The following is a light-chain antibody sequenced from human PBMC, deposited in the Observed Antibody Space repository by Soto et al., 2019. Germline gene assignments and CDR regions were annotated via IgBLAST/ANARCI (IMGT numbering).Light chain of an antibody. CDR1: QSISTW. V-gene: IGKV1-5*01. Sequence: DIPMTQSPSTVSASVGDGVTITCRASQSISTWLAWYQQKPGKAPNLLIYDASTLESGGTSGFSGSGSGTEFTLTISSLQPDDSATYDCQQYNSYPYTFGQGTKLEIK. J-gene: IGKJ2*01. CDR3: QQYNSYPYT. CDR2: DAS.